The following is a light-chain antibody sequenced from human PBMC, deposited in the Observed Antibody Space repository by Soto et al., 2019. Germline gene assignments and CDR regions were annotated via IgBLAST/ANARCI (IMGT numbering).Light chain of an antibody. CDR3: CSYTGSNNRV. Sequence: QSVLTQPPSASGSPGQSVTISCIGTSSDVGGYNYVSWYQQHPGKAPKLMIYEVTERPSGVPDRFSGSKSGNTASLIVSGLQAEDEADYYCCSYTGSNNRVFGGGTKVTVL. CDR2: EVT. CDR1: SSDVGGYNY. V-gene: IGLV2-8*01. J-gene: IGLJ3*02.